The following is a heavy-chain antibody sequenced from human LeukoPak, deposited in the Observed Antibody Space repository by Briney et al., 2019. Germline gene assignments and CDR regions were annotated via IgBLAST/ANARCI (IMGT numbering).Heavy chain of an antibody. J-gene: IGHJ6*02. CDR3: AKVVVAATLGYYYGMDV. Sequence: GGSLRLSCAASGFTFSSYSMNWVRQAPGKGLEWVSSISSSSSYIYYADSVKGRFTISRDNAKNSLYLQMNSLRAEDTALYYCAKVVVAATLGYYYGMDVWGQGTTVTVSS. V-gene: IGHV3-21*04. CDR2: ISSSSSYI. CDR1: GFTFSSYS. D-gene: IGHD2-15*01.